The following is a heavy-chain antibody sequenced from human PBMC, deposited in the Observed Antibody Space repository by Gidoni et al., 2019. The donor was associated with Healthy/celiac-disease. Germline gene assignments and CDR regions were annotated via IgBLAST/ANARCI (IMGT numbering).Heavy chain of an antibody. CDR2: ISGSGGST. V-gene: IGHV3-23*01. Sequence: EVQLLESGGGLVQPGGSLRLPCAASGFTFSSYAMSWVRQAPGKGLEWVSAISGSGGSTYYADSVKGRFTISRDNSKNTLYLQMNSLRAEDTAVYYCAKDPVPYSSSWYGYWGQGTLVTVSS. D-gene: IGHD6-13*01. CDR1: GFTFSSYA. J-gene: IGHJ4*02. CDR3: AKDPVPYSSSWYGY.